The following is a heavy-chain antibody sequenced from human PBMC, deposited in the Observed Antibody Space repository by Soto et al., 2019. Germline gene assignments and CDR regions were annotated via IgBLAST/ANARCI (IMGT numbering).Heavy chain of an antibody. J-gene: IGHJ4*02. D-gene: IGHD2-15*01. CDR3: ARRSGVVVAARWIDY. CDR1: GGSFSGYY. Sequence: SETLSLTCAVYGGSFSGYYWSWIRQPPGKGLEWIGEINHSGSTNYNPSLKSRVTISVDTSKNQFSLKLSSVTAADTAVYYCARRSGVVVAARWIDYWGQGTLVTVSS. CDR2: INHSGST. V-gene: IGHV4-34*01.